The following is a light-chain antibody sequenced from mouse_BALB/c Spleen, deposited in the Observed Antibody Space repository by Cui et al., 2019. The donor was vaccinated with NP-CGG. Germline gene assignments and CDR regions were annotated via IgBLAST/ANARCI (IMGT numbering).Light chain of an antibody. J-gene: IGLJ1*01. CDR1: IGAVTTSNY. Sequence: QAVVTQLPALTTSPGETVTLTCRSSIGAVTTSNYANWVQEKPDHLFTGLIGGTNNRTPGVPARFSGSLIGDKAALTITGAQTEDEAIYFCALWYSNHWVFGGGTKLTVL. CDR2: GTN. CDR3: ALWYSNHWV. V-gene: IGLV1*01.